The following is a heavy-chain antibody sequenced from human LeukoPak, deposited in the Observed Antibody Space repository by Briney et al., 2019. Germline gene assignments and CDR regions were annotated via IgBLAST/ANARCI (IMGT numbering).Heavy chain of an antibody. Sequence: GGSLRLSCAASGFTFSSYGMYWVRQAPGKGLEWVAFTRYDGSNKYYADSVKGRFTISRDNSKNTLYLKMNSLRAEDTAVYYCARDTDSWYFDYWGQGTLVTVSS. V-gene: IGHV3-30*02. CDR1: GFTFSSYG. CDR2: TRYDGSNK. J-gene: IGHJ4*02. CDR3: ARDTDSWYFDY. D-gene: IGHD6-13*01.